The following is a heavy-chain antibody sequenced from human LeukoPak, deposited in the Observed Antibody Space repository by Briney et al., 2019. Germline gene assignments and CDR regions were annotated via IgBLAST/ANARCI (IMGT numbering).Heavy chain of an antibody. CDR2: ISSSSSYI. D-gene: IGHD5-18*01. CDR3: AREDSYGPYYFDY. V-gene: IGHV3-21*04. CDR1: GFTFSSYS. Sequence: GGSLRLSCAASGFTFSSYSMNWVRQAPGKGLEWVSSISSSSSYIYYADSVKGRFTISRDNAKNSLYLQMNSLRAEDTAVYYYAREDSYGPYYFDYWGQGTLVTASS. J-gene: IGHJ4*02.